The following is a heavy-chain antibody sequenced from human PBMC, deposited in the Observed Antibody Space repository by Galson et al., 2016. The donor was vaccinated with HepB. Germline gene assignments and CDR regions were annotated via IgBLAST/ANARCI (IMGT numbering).Heavy chain of an antibody. Sequence: SLRLSCAASGFTFSIYAMRWVRQAPGQGLEWVSGISGSGGNTYHADAVKGRFTISRDNSKNTLYLQMKSLRADDTAVYYCAKLRGVVGSFDDWGQGTLVTVSA. CDR1: GFTFSIYA. D-gene: IGHD3-3*01. J-gene: IGHJ4*02. V-gene: IGHV3-23*01. CDR2: ISGSGGNT. CDR3: AKLRGVVGSFDD.